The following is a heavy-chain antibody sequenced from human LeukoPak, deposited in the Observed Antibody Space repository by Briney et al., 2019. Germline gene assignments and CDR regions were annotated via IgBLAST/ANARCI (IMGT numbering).Heavy chain of an antibody. V-gene: IGHV1-18*01. CDR2: ISAYNGNT. Sequence: GASVKVSCKASGYTFTSYGISWVRQAPGQGLEWMGWISAYNGNTNYAQELQGRVTMTTDTSTSTAYMELRSLRSDDTAVYYCARNPTSSGWYSAWFDPWGQGTLVTVSS. CDR1: GYTFTSYG. D-gene: IGHD6-19*01. CDR3: ARNPTSSGWYSAWFDP. J-gene: IGHJ5*02.